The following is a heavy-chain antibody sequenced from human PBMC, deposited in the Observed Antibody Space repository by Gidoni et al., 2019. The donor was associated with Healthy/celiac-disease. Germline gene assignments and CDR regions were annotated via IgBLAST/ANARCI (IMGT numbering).Heavy chain of an antibody. D-gene: IGHD5-18*01. Sequence: QVQLVQSGAEVKKPGSSVKVSCKASVGTFSSYAISWVRQAPGQGLEWMGRIIPILGIANYAQKFQGRVTITADKSTGTAYMELSSLRSEDTAVYYCARDEDTAMGPVDYWGQGTLVTVSS. CDR2: IIPILGIA. J-gene: IGHJ4*02. CDR1: VGTFSSYA. V-gene: IGHV1-69*04. CDR3: ARDEDTAMGPVDY.